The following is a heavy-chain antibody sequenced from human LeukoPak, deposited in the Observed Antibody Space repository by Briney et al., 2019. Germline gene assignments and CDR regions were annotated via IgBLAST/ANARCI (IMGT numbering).Heavy chain of an antibody. V-gene: IGHV3-7*03. Sequence: GGSLRLSCVASGLTFSNFWMTWVRQAPGEGLEWVASINQDGSEKYYVDSVKGRFIISRDNAKSSLYPQMDSLRAEETAVYHCARGHLWLQNWGQGTLVTVSS. CDR1: GLTFSNFW. CDR2: INQDGSEK. D-gene: IGHD3-3*02. J-gene: IGHJ4*02. CDR3: ARGHLWLQN.